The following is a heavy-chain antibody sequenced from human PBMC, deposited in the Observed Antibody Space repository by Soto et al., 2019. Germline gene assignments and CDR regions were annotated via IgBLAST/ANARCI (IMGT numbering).Heavy chain of an antibody. V-gene: IGHV3-74*01. D-gene: IGHD3-3*01. CDR3: ATGVVGVGIVH. CDR1: GFAFSSYW. CDR2: INNDETTT. J-gene: IGHJ5*02. Sequence: EVQLVESGGGLVQPGGSLRLSCAASGFAFSSYWMHWVHQVPGKGLVWVSRINNDETTTNYADSVKGRFTISRDNAENTLYLQMNSLRVEDTAVDYCATGVVGVGIVHWGQGTLVTVSS.